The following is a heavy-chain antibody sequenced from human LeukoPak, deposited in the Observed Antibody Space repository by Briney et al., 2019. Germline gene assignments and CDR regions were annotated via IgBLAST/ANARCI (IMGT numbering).Heavy chain of an antibody. D-gene: IGHD4-17*01. J-gene: IGHJ4*02. V-gene: IGHV4-34*01. CDR3: ARGGGKRLSTVTTSFYY. CDR2: INHSGST. CDR1: GGSFSGYY. Sequence: SETLSLTCAVYGGSFSGYYWSWIRQPPGKGLEWTGEINHSGSTNYNPSLKSRVTISVDTSKNQFSLKLSSVTAADTAVYYCARGGGKRLSTVTTSFYYWGQGTLVTVSS.